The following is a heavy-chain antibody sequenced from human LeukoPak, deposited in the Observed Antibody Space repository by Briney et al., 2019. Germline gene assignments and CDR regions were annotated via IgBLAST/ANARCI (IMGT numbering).Heavy chain of an antibody. J-gene: IGHJ4*02. CDR1: GFTFSSYA. CDR3: AAGGHSSSPKHLPPWY. CDR2: ISGSGGST. Sequence: GGSLRLSCAASGFTFSSYAMSWVRQAPGKGLEWVSAISGSGGSTYYADSVKGRFTISRDNSKNTLYLQMNSPRAEDTAVYYCAAGGHSSSPKHLPPWYWGQGTLVTVSS. V-gene: IGHV3-23*01. D-gene: IGHD6-13*01.